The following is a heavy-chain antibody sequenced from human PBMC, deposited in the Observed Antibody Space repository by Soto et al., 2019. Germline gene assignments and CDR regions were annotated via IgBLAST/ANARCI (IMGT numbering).Heavy chain of an antibody. V-gene: IGHV5-51*01. J-gene: IGHJ6*02. D-gene: IGHD3-10*01. Sequence: GESLKISCKGSGYSFTSYWIGWVRQMPGKGLEWMGIIYPGDSDTRYSPSFQGQVTISADKSISTAYLQWSSLKASDTAMYYCARRYYYGSGSYYNPYYYGMDVWGQGTTVTVSS. CDR2: IYPGDSDT. CDR1: GYSFTSYW. CDR3: ARRYYYGSGSYYNPYYYGMDV.